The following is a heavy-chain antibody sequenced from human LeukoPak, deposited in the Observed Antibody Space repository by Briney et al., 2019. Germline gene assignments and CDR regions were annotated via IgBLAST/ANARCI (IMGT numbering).Heavy chain of an antibody. CDR3: ASLFDGATGDY. J-gene: IGHJ4*02. V-gene: IGHV4-59*08. CDR1: GGSISTYY. Sequence: SETLSLTCTVSGGSISTYYWGWIRQPPGKGLEWIGYIHYSGSTNYNPSLKSRVTMSVDTSKNQFSLKLSSVTAADTAVYYCASLFDGATGDYWGQGTLVTVSS. CDR2: IHYSGST. D-gene: IGHD5-12*01.